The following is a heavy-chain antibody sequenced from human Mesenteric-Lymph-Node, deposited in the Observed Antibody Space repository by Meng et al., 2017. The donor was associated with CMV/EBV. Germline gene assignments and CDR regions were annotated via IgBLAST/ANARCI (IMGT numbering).Heavy chain of an antibody. V-gene: IGHV1-18*01. D-gene: IGHD3-16*01. CDR3: TRGLGASYFYGMDV. CDR1: GYTFTNYG. Sequence: ASVKVSCKASGYTFTNYGISWVRQAPGQGLEWMGWISTYSGNTNNAQKFQGRVTMTTDTSTTTAYLELRSLSVDDTAVYYCTRGLGASYFYGMDVWGQGTTVTVSS. CDR2: ISTYSGNT. J-gene: IGHJ6*02.